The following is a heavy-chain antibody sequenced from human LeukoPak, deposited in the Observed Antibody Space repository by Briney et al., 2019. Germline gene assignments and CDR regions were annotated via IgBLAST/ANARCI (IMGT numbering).Heavy chain of an antibody. J-gene: IGHJ3*02. CDR1: GASIRSNY. Sequence: QVQLQESGPGLVKPSETLSLTCTVSGASIRSNYLSWIRQPPGKGLSWIGYIFYSGSTHYNPPLKSRVTISVDTPKNQFSLKLSSVTAADTAVYYCATHPVGGSVDIWGQGTMVTVSS. D-gene: IGHD3-10*01. CDR3: ATHPVGGSVDI. CDR2: IFYSGST. V-gene: IGHV4-59*01.